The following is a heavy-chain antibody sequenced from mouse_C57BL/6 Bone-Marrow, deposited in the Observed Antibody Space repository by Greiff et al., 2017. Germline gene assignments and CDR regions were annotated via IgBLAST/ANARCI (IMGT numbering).Heavy chain of an antibody. Sequence: VQLQQSGPELVKPGASVKIPCKASGYTFTDYNMDWVKQSHGKSLEWIGDINPNNGGTIYNQKFKGKATLTVDKSSSTAYMELRSLTSEDTTVYYCARAYCSSYGSAWFAYWGQVTLVTVSA. CDR3: ARAYCSSYGSAWFAY. V-gene: IGHV1-18*01. CDR1: GYTFTDYN. J-gene: IGHJ3*01. CDR2: INPNNGGT. D-gene: IGHD1-1*01.